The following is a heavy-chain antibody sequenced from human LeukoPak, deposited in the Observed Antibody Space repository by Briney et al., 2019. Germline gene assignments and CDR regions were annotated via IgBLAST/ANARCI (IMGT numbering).Heavy chain of an antibody. V-gene: IGHV4-59*04. Sequence: PSETLSLTCTVSGGSISSYYWSWIRQPPGKGLEWIGSIYYSGSTYHNPSLRSRVTISVDTSKNQFSLKLTSVTAADTAVYYCASPKTGFTGVVEYWGQGTLVTVSS. CDR2: IYYSGST. D-gene: IGHD3-9*01. CDR3: ASPKTGFTGVVEY. CDR1: GGSISSYY. J-gene: IGHJ4*02.